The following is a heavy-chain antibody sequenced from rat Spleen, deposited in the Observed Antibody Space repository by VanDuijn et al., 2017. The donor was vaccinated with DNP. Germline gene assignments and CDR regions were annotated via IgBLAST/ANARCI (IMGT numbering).Heavy chain of an antibody. Sequence: DSVRGRFTFSRDNAEGTLYLQMDSLRSEDTATYYCARHTTGIRPYFDYWGQGVMVTVSS. D-gene: IGHD1-9*01. CDR3: ARHTTGIRPYFDY. V-gene: IGHV5-7*01. J-gene: IGHJ2*01.